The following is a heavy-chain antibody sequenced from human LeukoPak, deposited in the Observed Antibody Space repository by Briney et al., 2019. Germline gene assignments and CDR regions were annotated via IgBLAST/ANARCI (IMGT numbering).Heavy chain of an antibody. D-gene: IGHD3-3*01. Sequence: GGSLRLSCAASGFTFSSYSMNWVRQAPGKGLEWVSYISSSSRTIYYADSVKGRFTISRDNAKNSLYLQMNSLRAEDTAVYYCARDLREFYDFWSGYRLDYWGQGTLVTVSS. J-gene: IGHJ4*02. V-gene: IGHV3-48*01. CDR1: GFTFSSYS. CDR3: ARDLREFYDFWSGYRLDY. CDR2: ISSSSRTI.